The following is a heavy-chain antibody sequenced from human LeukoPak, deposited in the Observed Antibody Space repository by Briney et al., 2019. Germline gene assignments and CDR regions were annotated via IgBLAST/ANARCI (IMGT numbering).Heavy chain of an antibody. Sequence: SETLSLTCGVYGGSFSGCWSWIRQPPGKGLEWIGKIHYSGSTKYNPSLKSRVTISVDTSKKEISLKLTSVTAADTAVYYCVSHIRGGFDPWGQGTLVTVSS. CDR1: GGSFSGC. CDR3: VSHIRGGFDP. V-gene: IGHV4-34*01. CDR2: IHYSGST. D-gene: IGHD3-16*01. J-gene: IGHJ5*02.